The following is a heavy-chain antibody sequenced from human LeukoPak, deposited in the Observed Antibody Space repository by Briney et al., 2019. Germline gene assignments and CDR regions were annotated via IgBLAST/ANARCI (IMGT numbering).Heavy chain of an antibody. CDR1: GGSISSGSYY. D-gene: IGHD5-18*01. CDR2: IYTSGST. Sequence: SQTLSLTCTVSGGSISSGSYYWSWIRQPAGKGLEWIGRIYTSGSTNYNPSLKSRVTISVDTSKNQFSLKLSSVTAADTAVYYCARYSYGPSFDYWGQGTLVTVSS. J-gene: IGHJ4*02. V-gene: IGHV4-61*02. CDR3: ARYSYGPSFDY.